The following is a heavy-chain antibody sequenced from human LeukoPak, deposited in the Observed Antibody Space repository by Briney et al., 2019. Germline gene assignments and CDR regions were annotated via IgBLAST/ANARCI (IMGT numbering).Heavy chain of an antibody. D-gene: IGHD3-22*01. Sequence: GGSLRLSCAASGFTFSSYAMHWVRQAPGKGLEWVAVISYDGSNKYYADSVKGRFTISRDNSKNTLYLQMNSLRAEDTAVYYCAREGDYYDSSGYPGHSYFDYWAREPWSPSPQ. V-gene: IGHV3-30-3*01. CDR2: ISYDGSNK. J-gene: IGHJ4*02. CDR3: AREGDYYDSSGYPGHSYFDY. CDR1: GFTFSSYA.